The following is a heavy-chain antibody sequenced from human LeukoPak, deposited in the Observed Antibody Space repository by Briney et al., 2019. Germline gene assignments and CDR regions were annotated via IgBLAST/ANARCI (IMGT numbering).Heavy chain of an antibody. V-gene: IGHV3-7*01. J-gene: IGHJ4*02. CDR2: IKQDGSEK. Sequence: GGSLRLSCEASGFTFTSYWMTWVRQAPGKGLEWVANIKQDGSEKYYVDSVKGRFTISRDNAKKLLYLQMNSLTGEDTAVYYCARPSSTSHWSPPHYWGQGSLVTVSA. CDR3: ARPSSTSHWSPPHY. CDR1: GFTFTSYW. D-gene: IGHD1-1*01.